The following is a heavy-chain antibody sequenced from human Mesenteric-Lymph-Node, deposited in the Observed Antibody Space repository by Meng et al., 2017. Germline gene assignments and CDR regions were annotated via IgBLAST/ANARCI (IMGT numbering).Heavy chain of an antibody. CDR1: GFTFSSYA. D-gene: IGHD2-15*01. V-gene: IGHV3-23*01. J-gene: IGHJ6*02. CDR2: ISASGGST. Sequence: GESLKISCAASGFTFSSYAMSWVRQAPGKGLEWVSVISASGGSTYYADSLRGRFTISRDNAKDTLYLQMNSLTAEDTAVYFCARAICSGGSCSLADGLDVWGQGTTVTVSS. CDR3: ARAICSGGSCSLADGLDV.